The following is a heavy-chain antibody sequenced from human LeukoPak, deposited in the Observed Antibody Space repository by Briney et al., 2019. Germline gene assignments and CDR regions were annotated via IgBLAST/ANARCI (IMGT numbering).Heavy chain of an antibody. Sequence: PSETLSLTCAVYGGSFSGYYWSWLRQPPGRGLEWIGEITRSGTTNYNPSFKSRVIMSQDTSKNQFSLRLSSATAADTAVYYCARRPKGGIAGPWYFDYWGQGTLVTVSS. J-gene: IGHJ4*02. CDR2: ITRSGTT. CDR1: GGSFSGYY. CDR3: ARRPKGGIAGPWYFDY. D-gene: IGHD6-13*01. V-gene: IGHV4-34*01.